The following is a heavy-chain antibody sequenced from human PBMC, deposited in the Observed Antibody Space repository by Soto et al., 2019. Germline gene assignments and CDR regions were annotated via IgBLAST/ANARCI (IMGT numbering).Heavy chain of an antibody. V-gene: IGHV1-3*05. CDR2: INAGNGNT. CDR3: ARADSNYYYYYGMDV. Sequence: QVQLVQSGAEEKKPGASVKVSCKASGYTFTNYDMHWVRQAPGQRLEWMGWINAGNGNTKYSQKFQGRVTSTRDTSASTAYMELSSLRSEDTAVYYCARADSNYYYYYGMDVWGQGTTVTVSS. CDR1: GYTFTNYD. J-gene: IGHJ6*02. D-gene: IGHD6-13*01.